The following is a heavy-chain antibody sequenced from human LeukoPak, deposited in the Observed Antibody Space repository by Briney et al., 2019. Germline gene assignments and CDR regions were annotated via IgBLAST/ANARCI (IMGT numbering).Heavy chain of an antibody. V-gene: IGHV4-59*01. CDR3: ARGRTTVGY. D-gene: IGHD4-23*01. CDR1: GGSISSYY. Sequence: PSETLSLTCTVSGGSISSYYWSWLRQPPGKGLEWIGYIYYSGSTNYNPSLKSRVTISVDTSKNQFSLKLSSVTAADPAVYYCARGRTTVGYWGQGTLVTVSS. J-gene: IGHJ4*02. CDR2: IYYSGST.